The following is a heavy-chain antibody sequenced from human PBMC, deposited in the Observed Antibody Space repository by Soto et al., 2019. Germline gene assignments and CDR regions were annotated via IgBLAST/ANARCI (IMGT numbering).Heavy chain of an antibody. CDR2: INPKSGAT. CDR3: ARGGYTYGYGLDY. J-gene: IGHJ4*02. CDR1: GYTFTAYY. D-gene: IGHD5-18*01. V-gene: IGHV1-2*04. Sequence: QVQLVQSGAEVKKLGASVKVSCKASGYTFTAYYIHWVRQAPGQGLEWVGWINPKSGATNYAQRFQGWVTMTGDTSVSTAYMDLTRLRSDDTAVYYCARGGYTYGYGLDYWGQGTLVTVSS.